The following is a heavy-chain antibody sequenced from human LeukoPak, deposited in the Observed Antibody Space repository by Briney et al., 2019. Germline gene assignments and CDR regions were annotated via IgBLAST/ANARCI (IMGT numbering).Heavy chain of an antibody. V-gene: IGHV1-18*01. D-gene: IGHD2-15*01. CDR1: GYTFTSYG. J-gene: IGHJ4*02. CDR2: ISAYNGNT. Sequence: ASVKVSCKASGYTFTSYGISWVRQAPGQGLEWMGWISAYNGNTNYAQKLQGRVTMTTDTSTSTAYMELRSLRSDDTAVYYCARVVVVAAILDQEYYFDYWGQGTLVTVSS. CDR3: ARVVVVAAILDQEYYFDY.